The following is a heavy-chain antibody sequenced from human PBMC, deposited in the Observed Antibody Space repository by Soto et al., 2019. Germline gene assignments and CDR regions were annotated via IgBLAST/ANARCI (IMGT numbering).Heavy chain of an antibody. J-gene: IGHJ2*01. CDR3: AKERRGYCSGGSCYLGRYFDL. V-gene: IGHV3-30*18. CDR2: ISYDGGNK. Sequence: GGSMRLSCAASGFTFSSYGMHWVRQAPGKGLEWVAVISYDGGNKYYADSVKGRFTISRDNSKNTLYLQMNSLRGADTAVYYCAKERRGYCSGGSCYLGRYFDLWGRGTLVTVSS. CDR1: GFTFSSYG. D-gene: IGHD2-15*01.